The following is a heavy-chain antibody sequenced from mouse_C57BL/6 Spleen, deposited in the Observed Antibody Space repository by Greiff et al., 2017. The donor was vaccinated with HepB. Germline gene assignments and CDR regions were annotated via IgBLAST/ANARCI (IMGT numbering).Heavy chain of an antibody. J-gene: IGHJ4*01. Sequence: VQLQQSGPELVKPGASVKISCKASGYTFTDYYMNWVKQSHGKSLEWIGDINPNNGGTSYNQKFKGKATLTVDKSSSTAYMELRSLTSEDSAVYYCARGYGSPYARDYWGQGTSVTVSS. V-gene: IGHV1-26*01. CDR1: GYTFTDYY. CDR3: ARGYGSPYARDY. CDR2: INPNNGGT. D-gene: IGHD1-1*01.